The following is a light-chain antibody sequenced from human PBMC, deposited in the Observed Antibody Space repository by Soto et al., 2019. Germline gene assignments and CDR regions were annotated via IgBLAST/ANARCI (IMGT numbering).Light chain of an antibody. CDR1: QSVSSN. J-gene: IGKJ1*01. V-gene: IGKV3-15*01. CDR3: QQYNNWPPMA. Sequence: EIVMTQSPATLSVSPGERATLSCRASQSVSSNLAWYQQKPGQAPRLLIYGASTRATGIPARFSGSWSGTEFTLPISSLQSGDFAVYYCQQYNNWPPMAFGQGTKVEIK. CDR2: GAS.